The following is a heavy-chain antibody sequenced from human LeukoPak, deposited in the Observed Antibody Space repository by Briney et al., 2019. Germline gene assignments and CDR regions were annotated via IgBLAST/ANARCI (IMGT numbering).Heavy chain of an antibody. D-gene: IGHD5-24*01. V-gene: IGHV3-74*01. J-gene: IGHJ4*02. CDR3: VPAMATIMRSY. CDR2: INSDGSST. CDR1: GFTFSSYW. Sequence: QSGGSLRLSCAASGFTFSSYWMHWVRQAPGKGLVWVSRINSDGSSTSYADSVKGRFTISRDNAKNSLYLQMNSLRDEDTAVYYCVPAMATIMRSYWGQGTLVTVSS.